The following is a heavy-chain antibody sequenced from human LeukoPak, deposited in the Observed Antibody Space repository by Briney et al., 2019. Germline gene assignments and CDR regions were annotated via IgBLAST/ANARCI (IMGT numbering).Heavy chain of an antibody. CDR1: GFTFSSYS. Sequence: GGSLRLSCAASGFTFSSYSMNWVRQAPGNGLEWVSYISSSSSTIYYADSVKGRFTISRDNAKNSLYLQMNSLRAEDTAVYYCARSIFGVVIGVYYMDVWGKGTTVTVSS. J-gene: IGHJ6*03. CDR3: ARSIFGVVIGVYYMDV. D-gene: IGHD3-3*01. V-gene: IGHV3-48*01. CDR2: ISSSSSTI.